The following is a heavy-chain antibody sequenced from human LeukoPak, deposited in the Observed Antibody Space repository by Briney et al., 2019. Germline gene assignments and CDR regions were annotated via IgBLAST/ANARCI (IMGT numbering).Heavy chain of an antibody. J-gene: IGHJ4*02. CDR1: GGTFSSYA. D-gene: IGHD2-15*01. Sequence: ASVKVSCKASGGTFSSYAISWVRQAPGQGLEWMGGIIPIFGTANYAQKFQGRVTITADESTSTAYMELSSLRSEDTAVYYCARGNCSGGSCYWSGFDYWGQGTLVTVSS. CDR2: IIPIFGTA. CDR3: ARGNCSGGSCYWSGFDY. V-gene: IGHV1-69*13.